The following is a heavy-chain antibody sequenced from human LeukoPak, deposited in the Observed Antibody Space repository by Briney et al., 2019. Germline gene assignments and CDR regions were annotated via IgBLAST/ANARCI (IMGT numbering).Heavy chain of an antibody. Sequence: ASVKVSCKTSGYSFTDYYMHWERQAPGQGLEWMGWINPNSGGTSTAQKFQGRITMTRDTSITTVYMEVSWLTSDDTAIYYCARADRLDGSPYLIGPWGQGTLVTVSS. CDR3: ARADRLDGSPYLIGP. J-gene: IGHJ5*02. D-gene: IGHD1-26*01. CDR1: GYSFTDYY. CDR2: INPNSGGT. V-gene: IGHV1-2*02.